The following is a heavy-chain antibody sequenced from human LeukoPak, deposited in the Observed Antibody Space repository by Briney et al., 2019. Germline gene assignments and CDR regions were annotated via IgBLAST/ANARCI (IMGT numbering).Heavy chain of an antibody. J-gene: IGHJ5*02. CDR3: ARAASRDYSGGSWFFDWFDP. CDR2: INPNSGGT. D-gene: IGHD2-15*01. Sequence: GASLRLSCSAARSTFTDYYVHSGRQSPGQGLEWMGWINPNSGGTNYAQKFQGRAATTRATSTSTVYVQLNSLTSDDTAVYYCARAASRDYSGGSWFFDWFDPWGQGTLVTVSS. CDR1: RSTFTDYY. V-gene: IGHV1-2*02.